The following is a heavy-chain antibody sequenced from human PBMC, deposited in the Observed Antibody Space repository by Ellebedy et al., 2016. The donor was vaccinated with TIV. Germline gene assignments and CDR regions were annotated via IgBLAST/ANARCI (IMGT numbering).Heavy chain of an antibody. CDR1: RYTFPNYY. Sequence: ASVKVSCKASRYTFPNYYMNRVRQPPGPGLEGLGIINPGGGGTSYAQKFQGRVTMTRDKSTSTVSMELSSLSSEDTALYYCARAPLSGVLYGMDVWGQGTTVTVSS. J-gene: IGHJ6*02. D-gene: IGHD3-16*02. CDR3: ARAPLSGVLYGMDV. CDR2: INPGGGGT. V-gene: IGHV1-46*01.